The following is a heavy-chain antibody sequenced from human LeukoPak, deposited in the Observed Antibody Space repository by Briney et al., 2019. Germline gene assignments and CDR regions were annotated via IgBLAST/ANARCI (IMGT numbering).Heavy chain of an antibody. D-gene: IGHD6-19*01. V-gene: IGHV3-23*01. CDR3: ARGTIPGYSSG. Sequence: GGSLRLSCAASGFTFSSYAMSWVRQAPGKGLEWVSAISGSGGSTYYADSVKGRFTISRDNSKSTLYIQMNSLRAEDTAVYYCARGTIPGYSSGWGQGTLVTVSS. CDR2: ISGSGGST. CDR1: GFTFSSYA. J-gene: IGHJ4*02.